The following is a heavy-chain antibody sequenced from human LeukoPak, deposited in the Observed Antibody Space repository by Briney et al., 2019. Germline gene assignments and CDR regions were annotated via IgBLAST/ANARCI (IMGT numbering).Heavy chain of an antibody. CDR3: ARVQTLRGYSYGPLDY. CDR2: INPNGGST. J-gene: IGHJ4*02. CDR1: GYTFTTYY. Sequence: ASVKVSCKASGYTFTTYYIHWVRQAPGQGLEWMGIINPNGGSTNCAQKFQGRVTITTDESTSTAYMELSSLRSEDTAVYYCARVQTLRGYSYGPLDYWGQGTLVTVSS. V-gene: IGHV1-46*01. D-gene: IGHD5-18*01.